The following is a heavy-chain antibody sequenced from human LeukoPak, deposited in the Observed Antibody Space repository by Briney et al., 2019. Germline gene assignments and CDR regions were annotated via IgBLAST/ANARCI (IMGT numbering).Heavy chain of an antibody. D-gene: IGHD3-22*01. CDR2: INHSGST. CDR3: ASPGRYYYDSSGYYGFDY. CDR1: GGSFSGYY. Sequence: PSETLSLTCAVYGGSFSGYYWSWIRQPPGKGLEWIGEINHSGSTNYNPSLKSRVTISVDTSKNQFSLKLSSVTAADTAVYYCASPGRYYYDSSGYYGFDYWGQGTLVTVSS. V-gene: IGHV4-34*01. J-gene: IGHJ4*02.